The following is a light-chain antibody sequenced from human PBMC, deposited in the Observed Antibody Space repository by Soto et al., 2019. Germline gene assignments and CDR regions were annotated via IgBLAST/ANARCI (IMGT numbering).Light chain of an antibody. V-gene: IGKV1-27*01. J-gene: IGKJ2*01. Sequence: DIQMTQSPSSLSASVGDRVSITCRASQDISNYIAWYQQKPGKVPKLLIYATSTLHSGVPSRFSGRVSGTDFSLTISSLQPEDAATYYCQKYNSVPYTFGQGTKLEI. CDR1: QDISNY. CDR2: ATS. CDR3: QKYNSVPYT.